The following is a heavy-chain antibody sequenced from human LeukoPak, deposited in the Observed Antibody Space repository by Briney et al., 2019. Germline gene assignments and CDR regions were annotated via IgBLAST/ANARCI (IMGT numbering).Heavy chain of an antibody. CDR1: GYTSTSYY. CDR3: ARDLPIYYDSSGPLDY. CDR2: INPSGGST. D-gene: IGHD3-22*01. Sequence: ASVKVSCKASGYTSTSYYMHWVRQAPGQGLEWMGIINPSGGSTSYAQKFQGRVTMTRDTSTSTVYMELSSLRSEDTAVYYCARDLPIYYDSSGPLDYWGQGTLVTVSS. V-gene: IGHV1-46*01. J-gene: IGHJ4*02.